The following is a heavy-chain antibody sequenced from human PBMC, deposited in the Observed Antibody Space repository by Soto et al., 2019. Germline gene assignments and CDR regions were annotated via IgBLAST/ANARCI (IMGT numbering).Heavy chain of an antibody. V-gene: IGHV4-34*01. D-gene: IGHD2-8*01. CDR3: AGRGYCTNGVCYRLFDY. CDR2: INHSGST. Sequence: QVQLQQWGAGLLKPSETLSLTCAVYGGSFSGYYWSWIRQPPGKGLEWIGEINHSGSTNYNPSLKSRVTISVDTSKNQISLKLSSVTAADTAVYYCAGRGYCTNGVCYRLFDYWGQGTLVTVSS. J-gene: IGHJ4*02. CDR1: GGSFSGYY.